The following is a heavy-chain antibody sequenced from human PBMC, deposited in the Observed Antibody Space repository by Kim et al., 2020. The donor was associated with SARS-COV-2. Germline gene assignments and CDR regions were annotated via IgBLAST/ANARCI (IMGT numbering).Heavy chain of an antibody. D-gene: IGHD2-15*01. CDR2: INHSGST. CDR1: GGSFSGYY. J-gene: IGHJ4*02. CDR3: ASTLIDPFDY. V-gene: IGHV4-34*01. Sequence: SETLSLTCAVYGGSFSGYYWSWIRQPPGKGLEWIGEINHSGSTNYNPSLKSRVTISVDTSKNQFSLKLSSVTAADTAVYYCASTLIDPFDYWGQGTLVTVSS.